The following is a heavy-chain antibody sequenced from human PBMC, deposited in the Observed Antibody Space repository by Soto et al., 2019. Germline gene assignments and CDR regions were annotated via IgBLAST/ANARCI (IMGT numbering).Heavy chain of an antibody. V-gene: IGHV3-73*01. CDR2: IRSKANSYAT. CDR1: GFTFSGSA. J-gene: IGHJ4*02. CDR3: TRPTYCGGDCFFDY. Sequence: LSLTCAASGFTFSGSAMHWVRQASGKGLEWVGRIRSKANSYATAYAASVKGRFTISRDDSKNTAYLQMNSLKTEDTAVYYCTRPTYCGGDCFFDYLGQGTLVTVSS. D-gene: IGHD2-21*02.